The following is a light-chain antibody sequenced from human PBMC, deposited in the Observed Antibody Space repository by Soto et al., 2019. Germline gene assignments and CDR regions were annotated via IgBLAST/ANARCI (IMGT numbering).Light chain of an antibody. V-gene: IGKV3-15*01. CDR1: QSVSIH. Sequence: ETVMTQSPCTLSVSLVERSTLSFIASQSVSIHLAWYQQKPGQAPRLLIYDTSTRATGIPARFSGSGSGTEFTLTISSLQSEDFAVYYCQQYSNWPPITFGQGTRLEIK. J-gene: IGKJ5*01. CDR2: DTS. CDR3: QQYSNWPPIT.